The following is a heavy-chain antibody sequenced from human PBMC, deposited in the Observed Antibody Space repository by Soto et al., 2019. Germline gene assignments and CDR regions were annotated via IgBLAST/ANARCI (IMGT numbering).Heavy chain of an antibody. Sequence: PGESLKISCKGSGYSFTSYWITWVRQKPGKGLEWMGRIDPSDSQTYYSPSFRGHVTISVTKSITTVFLQWSSLRASDTAMYYCARQIYDSDTGPNFQYYFDSWGQGTPVTSPQ. CDR1: GYSFTSYW. V-gene: IGHV5-10-1*01. CDR2: IDPSDSQT. D-gene: IGHD3-22*01. J-gene: IGHJ4*02. CDR3: ARQIYDSDTGPNFQYYFDS.